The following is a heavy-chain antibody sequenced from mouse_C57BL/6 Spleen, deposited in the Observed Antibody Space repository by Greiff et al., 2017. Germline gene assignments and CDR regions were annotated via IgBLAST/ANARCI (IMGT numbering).Heavy chain of an antibody. CDR2: IDPNSGDT. J-gene: IGHJ2*01. CDR1: GYTFTSYW. D-gene: IGHD1-1*01. V-gene: IGHV1-72*01. CDR3: ARGGDSFITTVVVPDY. Sequence: QVQLKQPGAELVKPGASVKLSCKASGYTFTSYWMHWVKQRPGRGLEWIGRIDPNSGDTKYNEKFKSKATLTVDKPSSTAYMQLSSLTSEDSAVYYCARGGDSFITTVVVPDYWGQGTTLTVSS.